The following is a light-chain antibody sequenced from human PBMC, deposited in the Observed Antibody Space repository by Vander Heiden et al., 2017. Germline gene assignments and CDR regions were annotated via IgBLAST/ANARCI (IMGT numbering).Light chain of an antibody. J-gene: IGKJ2*01. CDR3: MQGTHLPYT. Sequence: DVVMTKSPLSLPVTLGQPASISCRSSQSLVYSDGNIYLHWFQQRPGQSPRRLIYKVSDRDSGVPDRFSGSGSDTDFTLKVSWVEAEDIGIYYCMQGTHLPYTFGQGTKLEIK. V-gene: IGKV2-30*01. CDR1: QSLVYSDGNIY. CDR2: KVS.